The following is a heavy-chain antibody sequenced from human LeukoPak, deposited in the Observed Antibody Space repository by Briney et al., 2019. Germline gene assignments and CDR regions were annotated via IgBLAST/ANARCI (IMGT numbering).Heavy chain of an antibody. J-gene: IGHJ4*02. CDR2: IKEDGSRN. D-gene: IGHD6-19*01. V-gene: IGHV3-7*05. CDR3: ARQLSGWYYADPY. CDR1: GFTFSSYW. Sequence: GGSLRLSCAASGFTFSSYWMSWVRQAPGKGLEWVANIKEDGSRNHYVDSVKGRFTISRDNAKNSLYLQMSSLRADDTAIYYCARQLSGWYYADPYWCQGTLVTVSS.